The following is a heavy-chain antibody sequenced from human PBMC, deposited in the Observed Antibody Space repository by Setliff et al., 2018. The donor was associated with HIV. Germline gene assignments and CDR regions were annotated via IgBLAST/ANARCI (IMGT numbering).Heavy chain of an antibody. CDR3: TRGPAVTTVTNPLTAEYFQH. D-gene: IGHD4-17*01. CDR1: GYTFTSYY. Sequence: ASVKVSCKASGYTFTSYYMHWVRQAPGQGLEWMGIINPSSGSTTYAQKFQGRVTMTRDTSTSTVYMELSSLRSEDTAVYYCTRGPAVTTVTNPLTAEYFQHWGQGTPVTVSS. V-gene: IGHV1-46*01. J-gene: IGHJ1*01. CDR2: INPSSGST.